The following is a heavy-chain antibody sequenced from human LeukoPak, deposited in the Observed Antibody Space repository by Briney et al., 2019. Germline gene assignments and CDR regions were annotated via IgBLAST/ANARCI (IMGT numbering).Heavy chain of an antibody. J-gene: IGHJ6*03. D-gene: IGHD3-22*01. CDR3: ARGITMIQTYYYYMDV. CDR2: IYYSGST. V-gene: IGHV4-39*07. Sequence: SETLSLTCTVSGGSISSSSYYWGWIRQPPGKGLEWIGSIYYSGSTYYNPSLKSRVSISVDTSKNQFSLKLSSVTAADTAVYYCARGITMIQTYYYYMDVWGKGTTVTVSS. CDR1: GGSISSSSYY.